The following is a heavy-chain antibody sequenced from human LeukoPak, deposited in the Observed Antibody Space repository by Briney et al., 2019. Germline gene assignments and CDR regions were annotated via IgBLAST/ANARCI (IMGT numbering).Heavy chain of an antibody. CDR2: IRSKAYGGTT. D-gene: IGHD3-9*01. V-gene: IGHV3-49*02. J-gene: IGHJ4*02. Sequence: GGSLRLSCTASGFSFDYYPMSWVRQAPGKGLEWVGFIRSKAYGGTTEYAASVKGRFTISRDDSKSIAYLQMNSLKTEDTAVYYCTRVADWYEADYWGQGTLVTVSS. CDR3: TRVADWYEADY. CDR1: GFSFDYYP.